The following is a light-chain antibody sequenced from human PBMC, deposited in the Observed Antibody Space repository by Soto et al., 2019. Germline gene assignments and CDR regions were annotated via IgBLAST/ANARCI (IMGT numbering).Light chain of an antibody. J-gene: IGKJ4*01. CDR3: QQSYNHPKT. Sequence: DMQMTQSPSTLSGSVGDRVTISCRASQSIGSCLDWYQQKPGKAPKLLIYNASTLQSGVPSRFSGSGSGTDFTLTIRSLQPDDFATYYCQQSYNHPKTFGGGTHVEIK. CDR1: QSIGSC. CDR2: NAS. V-gene: IGKV1-5*03.